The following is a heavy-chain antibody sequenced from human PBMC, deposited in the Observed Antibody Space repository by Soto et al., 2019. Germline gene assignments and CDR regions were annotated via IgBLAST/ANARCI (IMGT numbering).Heavy chain of an antibody. V-gene: IGHV4-61*03. CDR2: IYYSGST. Sequence: QVQLQESGPGLVKPSETLSLTCTDSADSIGAISSYYWSWIRQPPGKGLEWIGYIYYSGSTTYNPSLKSRVTILIDTSKSSFSLKLSSVTAADTAVYYCARTSYYGSADYWGQGTLVTVSS. CDR1: ADSIGAISSYY. D-gene: IGHD3-10*01. J-gene: IGHJ4*02. CDR3: ARTSYYGSADY.